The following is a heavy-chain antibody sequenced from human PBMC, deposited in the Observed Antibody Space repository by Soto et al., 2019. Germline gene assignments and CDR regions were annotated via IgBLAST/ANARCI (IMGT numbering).Heavy chain of an antibody. Sequence: TLSLTCSVSGGSINSGDYYWSWIRQSPGKGLEWIGYIYYSGSTYYNPSLKSRSTISIDTSKNQFFLDVDSVTAADTAVYYCARLYTGYEAFDYWGQGTLVTVSP. CDR1: GGSINSGDYY. J-gene: IGHJ4*02. CDR2: IYYSGST. CDR3: ARLYTGYEAFDY. V-gene: IGHV4-30-4*01. D-gene: IGHD5-12*01.